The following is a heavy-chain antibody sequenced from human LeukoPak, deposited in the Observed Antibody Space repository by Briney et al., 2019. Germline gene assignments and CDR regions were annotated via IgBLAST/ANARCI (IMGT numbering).Heavy chain of an antibody. CDR1: GGSISSYY. V-gene: IGHV4-4*07. J-gene: IGHJ6*03. CDR2: IYTSGST. Sequence: SETLSLTCTVSGGSISSYYWSWIRQPAGKGLEWIGRIYTSGSTNYNPSLKSRVTMTVDTSKNHFSLKLSSVTAADTAVYYCARVTGDRRYYYYYMDVWGKGTTVTVSS. D-gene: IGHD7-27*01. CDR3: ARVTGDRRYYYYYMDV.